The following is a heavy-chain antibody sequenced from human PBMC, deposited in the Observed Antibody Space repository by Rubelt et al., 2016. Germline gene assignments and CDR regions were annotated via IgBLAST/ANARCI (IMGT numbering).Heavy chain of an antibody. CDR3: ARHDTGSFLFVF. Sequence: QVQLQQWGAGLLKPSETLSLTCAVYGGSFSDYYWTWIRQPPGKGLEWLGEIDHSGNTDYIPSLKSRVSISVDTSKKRIPRRVRSVTAADTALYYCARHDTGSFLFVFWGQGTPVTVSS. CDR1: GGSFSDYY. J-gene: IGHJ4*02. D-gene: IGHD1-26*01. CDR2: IDHSGNT. V-gene: IGHV4-34*01.